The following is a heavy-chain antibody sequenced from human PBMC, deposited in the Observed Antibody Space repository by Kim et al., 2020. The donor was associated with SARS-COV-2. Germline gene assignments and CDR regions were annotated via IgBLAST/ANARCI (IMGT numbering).Heavy chain of an antibody. J-gene: IGHJ4*02. D-gene: IGHD5-18*01. V-gene: IGHV1-69*02. CDR3: AGGYSYGPQGFDY. Sequence: YAQKFQGRVTITADKSTSTAYMELSSLRSEDTAVYYCAGGYSYGPQGFDYWGQGTLVTVSS.